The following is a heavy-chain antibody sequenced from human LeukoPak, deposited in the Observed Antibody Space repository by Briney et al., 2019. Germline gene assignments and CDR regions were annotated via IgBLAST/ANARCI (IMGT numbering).Heavy chain of an antibody. D-gene: IGHD1-26*01. CDR1: GGSISSSSYY. J-gene: IGHJ4*02. CDR3: ARHDVAATYFDY. V-gene: IGHV4-39*01. Sequence: SETLSLTCTVSGGSISSSSYYWGWIRQPPGKGLEWIGSIYYSGSTYYNPSIKSRVTISVDTSKNQFSLKLSSVTAADTAVYYCARHDVAATYFDYWGQGTLVTVSS. CDR2: IYYSGST.